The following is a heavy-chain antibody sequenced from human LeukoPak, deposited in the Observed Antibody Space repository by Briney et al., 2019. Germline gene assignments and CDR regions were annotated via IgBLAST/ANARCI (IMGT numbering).Heavy chain of an antibody. V-gene: IGHV4-39*01. J-gene: IGHJ4*02. CDR3: ARRLSYGSGDYQNYFDY. CDR1: DDSISSRHYY. CDR2: THYSGST. D-gene: IGHD3-10*01. Sequence: PSETLSLTCIVSDDSISSRHYYRGWIRQPPGKGLEWIGSTHYSGSTYYNPSLKSRVTISGDTSKNQFSLKLTSVTAADAAVYYCARRLSYGSGDYQNYFDYWGQGILVTVSS.